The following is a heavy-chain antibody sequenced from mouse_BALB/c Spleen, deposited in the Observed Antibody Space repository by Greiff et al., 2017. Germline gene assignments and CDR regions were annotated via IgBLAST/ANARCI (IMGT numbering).Heavy chain of an antibody. V-gene: IGHV1-82*01. J-gene: IGHJ3*01. CDR3: AREDGHFAY. CDR2: IYPGDGDT. CDR1: GYAFSSSW. Sequence: VQLQQSGPELVKPGASVKISCKASGYAFSSSWMNWVKQRPGQGLEWIGRIYPGDGDTNYNGKFKGKATLTADKSSSTAYMQLSSLTSVDSAVYFCAREDGHFAYWGQGTLVTVSA. D-gene: IGHD1-2*01.